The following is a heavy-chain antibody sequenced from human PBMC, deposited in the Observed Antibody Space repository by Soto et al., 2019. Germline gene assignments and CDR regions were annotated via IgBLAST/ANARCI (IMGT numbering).Heavy chain of an antibody. D-gene: IGHD2-8*02. Sequence: QVQLQESGPGLVKPSQTLSLTCTVSGDSISSGGYYWSWIRQHPGKGLEWIGYIYYSGTTYYNPSLESRVSISADTSENHFSLKVKSVTVADTAVYYCASTYYTGESGPYYYWGQGTLFTVSS. V-gene: IGHV4-31*03. CDR3: ASTYYTGESGPYYY. J-gene: IGHJ4*02. CDR2: IYYSGTT. CDR1: GDSISSGGYY.